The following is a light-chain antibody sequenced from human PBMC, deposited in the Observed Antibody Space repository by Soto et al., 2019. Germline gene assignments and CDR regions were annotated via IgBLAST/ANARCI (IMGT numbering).Light chain of an antibody. CDR2: GAS. CDR3: QQYNNWPPLT. V-gene: IGKV3-15*01. CDR1: KSVSSN. J-gene: IGKJ4*01. Sequence: EIVMTQSPATLSVSPGERAILSCRASKSVSSNLAWYQQKPGQAPKLLIYGASTRATGIPARFSGSGSGTEFTLSISSLQSEDSAISYCQQYNNWPPLTFGGGTKVEIK.